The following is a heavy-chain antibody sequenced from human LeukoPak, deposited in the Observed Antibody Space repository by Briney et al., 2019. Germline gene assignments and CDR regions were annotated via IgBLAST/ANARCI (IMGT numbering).Heavy chain of an antibody. Sequence: GGSLRLSCAASGFTFSSYGMHWVRQAPGKGLEWVAVIWYDGSNEYYADSVKGRFTISRDNSKNTLYLQMNSLRAEDTAVYYCAREDGFGYFDYWGQGTLVTVSS. J-gene: IGHJ4*02. D-gene: IGHD3-10*01. CDR1: GFTFSSYG. V-gene: IGHV3-33*01. CDR3: AREDGFGYFDY. CDR2: IWYDGSNE.